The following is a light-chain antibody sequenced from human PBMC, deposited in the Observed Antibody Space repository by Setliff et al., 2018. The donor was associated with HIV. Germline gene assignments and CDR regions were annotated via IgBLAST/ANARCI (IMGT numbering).Light chain of an antibody. J-gene: IGLJ1*01. V-gene: IGLV2-11*01. CDR2: EVS. Sequence: QSALTQPRSVSGSPGQSVTISCTTTSTDVGGYDSVSWYQQLPGKAPKLMIYEVSNRPSGVSDRFSGSKSGNTASLTISGLQTEDEADYYCSSFTSSSSYVFGTGTKVTVL. CDR3: SSFTSSSSYV. CDR1: STDVGGYDS.